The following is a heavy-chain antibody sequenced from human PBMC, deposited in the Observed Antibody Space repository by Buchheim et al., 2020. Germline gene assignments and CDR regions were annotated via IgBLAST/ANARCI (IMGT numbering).Heavy chain of an antibody. CDR1: GFTFSNYA. J-gene: IGHJ4*02. CDR3: ARGRSSGLVDYLDS. D-gene: IGHD3-22*01. V-gene: IGHV3-23*01. CDR2: IVASYDGT. Sequence: EVQLLESGGGLVQPGGSLRLSCAASGFTFSNYAMIWVRQAPGKGLEWVSTIVASYDGTLFADSVKGRFFCSRDHSKNKVSVHMSSLRVDDTAVYYCARGRSSGLVDYLDSWGLGTL.